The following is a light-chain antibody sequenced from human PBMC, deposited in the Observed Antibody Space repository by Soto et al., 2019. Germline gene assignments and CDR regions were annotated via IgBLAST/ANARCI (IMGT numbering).Light chain of an antibody. CDR3: SSYTKRNTWV. V-gene: IGLV2-14*01. CDR2: EVT. Sequence: QSVLTQPASVSGSPGQSITISCTGTSSDVGSYNYVSWYQHHPGEAPKLLIFEVTNRPSGVSNRFSGSKSDNTASLTISGLQAEDEADYYCSSYTKRNTWVFGGGTKVTVL. CDR1: SSDVGSYNY. J-gene: IGLJ2*01.